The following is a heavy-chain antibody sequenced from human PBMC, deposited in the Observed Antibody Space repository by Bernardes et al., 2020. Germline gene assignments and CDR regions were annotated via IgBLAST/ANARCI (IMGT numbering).Heavy chain of an antibody. CDR2: IYSGGST. Sequence: GGSLRLSCAASGFTVSSNYMNWVRQAPGKGLEWVSVIYSGGSTYYADSVKGRFTISSDNSKNTLYLQMHSLRAEDTAVYYCARDQGAVGGTRFFYGMDGWGQRTTVTVSS. J-gene: IGHJ6*01. CDR3: ARDQGAVGGTRFFYGMDG. CDR1: GFTVSSNY. V-gene: IGHV3-66*01. D-gene: IGHD1-26*01.